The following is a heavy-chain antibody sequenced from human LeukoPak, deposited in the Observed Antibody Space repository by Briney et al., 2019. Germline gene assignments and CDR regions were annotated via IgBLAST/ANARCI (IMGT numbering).Heavy chain of an antibody. V-gene: IGHV1-18*01. CDR2: VNPNSGDT. Sequence: ASVKVSCKPSGYPFTASRLTWIRQAPGQGLEWMGWVNPNSGDTTYAQSLQGRVTMTTDASTSTAYMELRSLRSDDTAVYYCTRGGVDNNLLDFWGQGTLVTVSS. J-gene: IGHJ4*02. CDR3: TRGGVDNNLLDF. CDR1: GYPFTASR. D-gene: IGHD3-10*01.